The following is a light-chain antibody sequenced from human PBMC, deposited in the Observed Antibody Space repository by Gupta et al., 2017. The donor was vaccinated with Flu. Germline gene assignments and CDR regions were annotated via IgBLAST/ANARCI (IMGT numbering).Light chain of an antibody. Sequence: VTISCSGSRSNIGRKVVSWYQQVPGRDPKLRSYKDSQRPSGVPDRFSCSTSGTSASLAISGLQSEDEAEYDGAEWDDSLNGRWVFGGGTKLTVL. CDR3: AEWDDSLNGRWV. CDR2: KDS. V-gene: IGLV1-44*01. J-gene: IGLJ3*02. CDR1: RSNIGRKV.